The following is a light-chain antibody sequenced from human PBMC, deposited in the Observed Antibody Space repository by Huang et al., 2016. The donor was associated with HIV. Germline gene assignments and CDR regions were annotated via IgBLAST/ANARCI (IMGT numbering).Light chain of an antibody. CDR1: QSVSRSY. Sequence: EIVLTQSPGTLSLSPGERATLSCRASQSVSRSYLAWYQQKPGQAPRHCIYGASNRATGIPDMFSGSGSGTDFTLTISSLPPEDFAVSYRPQYGSSPQTFAQGPQLEIK. V-gene: IGKV3-20*01. CDR2: GAS. J-gene: IGKJ2*01. CDR3: PQYGSSPQT.